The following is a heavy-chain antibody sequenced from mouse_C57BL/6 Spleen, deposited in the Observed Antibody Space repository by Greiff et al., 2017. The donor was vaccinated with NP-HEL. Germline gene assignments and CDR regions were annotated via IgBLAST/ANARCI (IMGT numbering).Heavy chain of an antibody. D-gene: IGHD2-1*01. J-gene: IGHJ2*01. CDR3: ARRGYGNYGGYYVDY. V-gene: IGHV1-63*01. Sequence: VQLQQSGAELVRPGTSVKMSCKASGYTFTNYWIGWAKQRPGHGLEWIGDIYPGGGYTNYNEKFKGKATLTADKSSSTAYMQFSSLTSEDSASYYCARRGYGNYGGYYVDYWGQGTTLTVAS. CDR1: GYTFTNYW. CDR2: IYPGGGYT.